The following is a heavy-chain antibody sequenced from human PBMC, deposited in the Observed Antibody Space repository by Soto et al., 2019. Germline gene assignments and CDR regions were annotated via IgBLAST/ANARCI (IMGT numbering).Heavy chain of an antibody. D-gene: IGHD3-10*01. CDR2: IYYSGST. Sequence: QVQLRESGPGLVKPSQALSLTCTVSGGSISTSGYYWSWIRQHPGKGLDWIGYIYYSGSTYYNPSLKSRVTISVDTSKNQFSLKLSSVTAADTAVYYCARVGEIIGDYWGQGVLVTVSS. CDR3: ARVGEIIGDY. CDR1: GGSISTSGYY. V-gene: IGHV4-31*03. J-gene: IGHJ4*02.